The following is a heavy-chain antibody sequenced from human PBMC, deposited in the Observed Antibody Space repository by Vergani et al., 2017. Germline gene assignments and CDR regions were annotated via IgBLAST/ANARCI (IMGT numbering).Heavy chain of an antibody. D-gene: IGHD3-22*01. CDR1: GYTFTSYG. CDR3: ARDRWAYYDSSGYYYFDY. J-gene: IGHJ4*02. V-gene: IGHV1-18*01. Sequence: QVQLVQSGAEVKKPGASVKVSCKASGYTFTSYGISWVRQAPGQGLEWMGWISAYNGNTNYAQKLQGRGTMTTDTSTSTAYMERRSLRSDDTAVYYCARDRWAYYDSSGYYYFDYWGQGTLVTVSS. CDR2: ISAYNGNT.